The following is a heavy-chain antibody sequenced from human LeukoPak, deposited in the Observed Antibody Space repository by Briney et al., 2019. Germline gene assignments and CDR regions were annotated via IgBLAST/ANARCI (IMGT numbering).Heavy chain of an antibody. D-gene: IGHD4-17*01. CDR1: GFTFSSYA. CDR2: ISGSGGST. J-gene: IGHJ4*02. CDR3: AKYPRADGDFFDY. Sequence: PGGSLRLSCAAFGFTFSSYAMSWVRQAPGKGLEWVSAISGSGGSTYYADSVKGRFTISRDNSKNTLYLQMNSLRAEDTAVYYCAKYPRADGDFFDYWGQGTLVTVSS. V-gene: IGHV3-23*01.